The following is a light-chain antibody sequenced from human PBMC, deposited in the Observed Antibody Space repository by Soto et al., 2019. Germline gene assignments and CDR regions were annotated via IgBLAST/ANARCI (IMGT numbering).Light chain of an antibody. J-gene: IGKJ5*01. CDR3: QQRSTWPPII. CDR1: QSVSSY. V-gene: IGKV3-11*01. CDR2: DVS. Sequence: EIVLRQSPATPALSPGERATLSCRASQSVSSYLAWYQQKPGQAPRLLIYDVSNRATGIPARFSGSGSGTDFTLTISSLEPEDFAVYYCQQRSTWPPIIFGQGTRLDIK.